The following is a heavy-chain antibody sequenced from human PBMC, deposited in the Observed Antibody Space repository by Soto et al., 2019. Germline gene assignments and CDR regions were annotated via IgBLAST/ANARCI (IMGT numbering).Heavy chain of an antibody. CDR3: ARDTGTYHYYFDS. V-gene: IGHV4-30-4*01. CDR1: GVSISSGQNF. D-gene: IGHD1-26*01. Sequence: PSETLSLTCTFSGVSISSGQNFWNWIRQSPGKGLEWIGYIHHSGSTYYNPSLKSRLTISVDTSKNQISLKLNSVTAADTAVYYCARDTGTYHYYFDSWGQGTLVTVSS. CDR2: IHHSGST. J-gene: IGHJ4*02.